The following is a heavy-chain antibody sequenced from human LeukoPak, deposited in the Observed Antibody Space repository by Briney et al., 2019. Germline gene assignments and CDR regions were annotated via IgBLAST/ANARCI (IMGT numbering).Heavy chain of an antibody. J-gene: IGHJ4*02. D-gene: IGHD5-12*01. CDR3: AREGGYSGYEAFDY. CDR1: GFTFSSYE. CDR2: ISSSGSTI. V-gene: IGHV3-48*03. Sequence: GGSLRLSCAASGFTFSSYEMNWVRQAPGKGLEWVSYISSSGSTIYYADSVKGRFTIFRDNAKNSLYLQMNSLRAEDTAVYYCAREGGYSGYEAFDYWGQGTLVTVSS.